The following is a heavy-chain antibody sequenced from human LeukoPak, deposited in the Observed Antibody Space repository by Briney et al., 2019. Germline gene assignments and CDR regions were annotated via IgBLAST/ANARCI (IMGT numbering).Heavy chain of an antibody. V-gene: IGHV4-59*01. CDR3: AGWGDYYGSGHRNAFDI. CDR2: IYYSGST. CDR1: GGSISSYY. D-gene: IGHD3-10*01. J-gene: IGHJ3*02. Sequence: SETLSLTCTVSGGSISSYYWSWIRQPPGKGLEWIGYIYYSGSTNYNPSLKSRVTISVDTSKNQFSLKLSSVTAADTAVYYCAGWGDYYGSGHRNAFDIWGQGTMVTVSS.